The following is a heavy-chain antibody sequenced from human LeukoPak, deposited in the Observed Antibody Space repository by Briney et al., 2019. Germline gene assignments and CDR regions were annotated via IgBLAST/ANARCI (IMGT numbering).Heavy chain of an antibody. CDR3: ARDLVDTGMVSGYMDV. J-gene: IGHJ6*03. Sequence: GGSLRLSCAASGFIFSSYGMHWVRQAPGKGLEGVAVVWGDGGKKYYAEFVTGRFNISRDNSKNTLYLQMNSLRAEDTAVYYCARDLVDTGMVSGYMDVWGKGTTVSVSS. CDR2: VWGDGGKK. V-gene: IGHV3-33*01. D-gene: IGHD5-18*01. CDR1: GFIFSSYG.